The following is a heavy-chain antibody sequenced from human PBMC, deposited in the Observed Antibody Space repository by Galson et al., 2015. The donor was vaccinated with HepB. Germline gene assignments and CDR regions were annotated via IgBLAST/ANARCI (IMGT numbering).Heavy chain of an antibody. CDR2: IYSGGST. J-gene: IGHJ4*02. D-gene: IGHD3-22*01. Sequence: SLRLSCAASGFTVSSNYMSWVRQAPGKGLEWVSVIYSGGSTYYADSVKGRFTISRDNSKNTLYLQMNSLRAEDTAVYYCARLGYDDSSGYAFDYWGQGTLVTVSS. V-gene: IGHV3-66*01. CDR1: GFTVSSNY. CDR3: ARLGYDDSSGYAFDY.